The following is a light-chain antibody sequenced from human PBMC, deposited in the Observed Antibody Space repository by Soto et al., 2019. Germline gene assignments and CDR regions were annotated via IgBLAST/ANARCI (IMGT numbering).Light chain of an antibody. CDR3: HQYGSSPWT. CDR1: QSVSSSY. V-gene: IGKV3-20*01. CDR2: GAS. J-gene: IGKJ1*01. Sequence: EIVLTQSPGTLSLSPGERATLSCRASQSVSSSYLAWYQQKPGQAPRLLIYGASSRATGIPDRFSGSGSGTDFTLTISRLEPEDFAVCYCHQYGSSPWTFGQGTKVEIK.